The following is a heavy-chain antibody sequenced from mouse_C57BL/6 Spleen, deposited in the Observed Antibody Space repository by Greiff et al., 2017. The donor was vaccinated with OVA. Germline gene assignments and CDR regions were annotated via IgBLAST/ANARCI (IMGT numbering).Heavy chain of an antibody. J-gene: IGHJ1*03. V-gene: IGHV1-64*01. CDR2: IHPNSGST. CDR3: ARGLYYASDGWYFDV. D-gene: IGHD2-2*01. CDR1: GYTFTSYW. Sequence: VQLKQPGAELVKPGASVKLSCKASGYTFTSYWMHWVKQRPGQGLEWIGMIHPNSGSTNYNEKFKSKATLTVDKSSSTAYMQLSSLTSEDSAVYYCARGLYYASDGWYFDVWGTGTTVTVSS.